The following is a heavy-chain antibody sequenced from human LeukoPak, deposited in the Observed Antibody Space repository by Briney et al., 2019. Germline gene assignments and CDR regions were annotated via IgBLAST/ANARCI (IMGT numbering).Heavy chain of an antibody. D-gene: IGHD2-21*01. CDR1: GGSISGYY. Sequence: SETLSLTCTVSGGSISGYYWSWIRQPPGQGLEWIGYIHYSGSTNYNPSLKSRVTISLDMSKNQFSLKLNSVTAADTAVYYCARGGLTLWGQGTLVTVSS. CDR2: IHYSGST. V-gene: IGHV4-59*01. J-gene: IGHJ4*02. CDR3: ARGGLTL.